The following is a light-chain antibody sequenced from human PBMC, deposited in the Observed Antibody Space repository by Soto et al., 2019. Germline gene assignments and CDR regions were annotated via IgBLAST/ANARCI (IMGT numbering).Light chain of an antibody. V-gene: IGKV3-15*01. CDR2: GAS. CDR1: QSVSSN. CDR3: QQYSKWPSWT. J-gene: IGKJ1*01. Sequence: EIVMTQSPATLSVSPGERATLSCRASQSVSSNLAWYQQKPGQAPRLLIYGASPRATAIPGRFSGSGSGTEFTLTISSLQSEDFAVYYWQQYSKWPSWTFGQGTKVEIK.